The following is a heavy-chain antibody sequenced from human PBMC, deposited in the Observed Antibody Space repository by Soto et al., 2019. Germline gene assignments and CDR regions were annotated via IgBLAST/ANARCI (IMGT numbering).Heavy chain of an antibody. Sequence: QVQLVESGGGVVQPGRSLRLSCAASGFTFSSYAMHWVRQAPGKGLEWVAVISYDGSNKYYADSVKGRFTISRDNSKNTLDLQMNSLRAEDTAVYYCARDWTVTSYYYYGMDVWGQGTTVTVSS. J-gene: IGHJ6*02. D-gene: IGHD4-17*01. CDR1: GFTFSSYA. CDR2: ISYDGSNK. CDR3: ARDWTVTSYYYYGMDV. V-gene: IGHV3-30-3*01.